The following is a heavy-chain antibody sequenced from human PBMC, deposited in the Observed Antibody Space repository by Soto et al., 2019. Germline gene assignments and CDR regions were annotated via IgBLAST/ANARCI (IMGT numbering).Heavy chain of an antibody. D-gene: IGHD3-22*01. CDR1: GGSINSNTYY. Sequence: QLQLQESGPGLVKPSETLSLTCTVSGGSINSNTYYWGWIRQPPGKSLEYIGIVYYTGSTYYSPSLKSRVTISVDTSKNQFSLKLSSVTAADTAVYYCARRGGSGYGFGYFDYWGQGTLVTVSS. J-gene: IGHJ4*02. CDR3: ARRGGSGYGFGYFDY. CDR2: VYYTGST. V-gene: IGHV4-39*01.